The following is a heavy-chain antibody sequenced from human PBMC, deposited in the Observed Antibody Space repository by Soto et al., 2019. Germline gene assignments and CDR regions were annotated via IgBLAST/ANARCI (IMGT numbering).Heavy chain of an antibody. CDR2: ISGSGGST. J-gene: IGHJ5*02. Sequence: EVQLSESGGGLVQPGGSLRLSCAASGFTFSSYAMSWVRQAPGKGLEWVSAISGSGGSTYYADSVKGRFTISRDNSKNTLYLQMNSLRAEDTAVYYCAARPEYSSSFDPWGQGTLVTVSS. D-gene: IGHD6-6*01. CDR1: GFTFSSYA. V-gene: IGHV3-23*01. CDR3: AARPEYSSSFDP.